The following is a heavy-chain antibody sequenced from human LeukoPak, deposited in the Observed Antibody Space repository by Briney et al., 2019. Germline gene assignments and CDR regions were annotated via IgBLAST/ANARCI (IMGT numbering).Heavy chain of an antibody. CDR2: INPKTGGT. CDR3: ARSQQLAGWFDP. J-gene: IGHJ5*02. CDR1: GYTFTDYN. V-gene: IGHV1-2*02. D-gene: IGHD6-6*01. Sequence: GASVKVSCKTSGYTFTDYNIEWVRQAPGQGLEWMGLINPKTGGTEYSPKFQGRVTVTRDTSISTAYMELSRLRSDDTAVYYCARSQQLAGWFDPWGQGTLVTVSS.